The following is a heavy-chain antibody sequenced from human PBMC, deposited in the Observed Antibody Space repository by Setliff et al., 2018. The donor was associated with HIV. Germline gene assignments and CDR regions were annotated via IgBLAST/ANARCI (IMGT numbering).Heavy chain of an antibody. Sequence: SETLSLTCTVYGGSFRNYYTNWIRQPPGKGLEWIGELSPSGTTRSNPSLQSRVTISLDTSNNQFSLKLTSVTAADTAMYYCASFFVTTVTNQDYWGQGTPVTVSS. J-gene: IGHJ4*02. V-gene: IGHV4-34*01. CDR1: GGSFRNYY. D-gene: IGHD4-17*01. CDR2: LSPSGTT. CDR3: ASFFVTTVTNQDY.